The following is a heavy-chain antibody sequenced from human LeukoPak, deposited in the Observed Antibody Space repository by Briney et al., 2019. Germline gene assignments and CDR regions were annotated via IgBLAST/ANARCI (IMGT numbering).Heavy chain of an antibody. V-gene: IGHV3-21*01. Sequence: GGSLRLSCAASGFTFSSYSMNWVRQAPGKGLEWVSSISSSSSYIYYADSVKGRFTISRDNAKNSLYLQMNSLRAEDTAVYYCASLDPPLYYYDSSGHPPGAFDIWGQGTMVPVSS. CDR2: ISSSSSYI. D-gene: IGHD3-22*01. CDR1: GFTFSSYS. J-gene: IGHJ3*02. CDR3: ASLDPPLYYYDSSGHPPGAFDI.